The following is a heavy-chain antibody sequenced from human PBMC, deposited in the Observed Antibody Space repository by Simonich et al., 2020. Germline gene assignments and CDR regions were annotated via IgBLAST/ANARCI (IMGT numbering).Heavy chain of an antibody. Sequence: QVQLVQSGAEVKKPGASVKVSCKASGYTFTGYYMHWVRQAPGQGLEWMGCINHNSGGTNYAQKCQGRVTRTRDTSISTAYMELSRLRSDDTAVYYCARGRIAAAGTYYYYYMDVWGKGTTVTVSS. V-gene: IGHV1-2*02. CDR2: INHNSGGT. CDR3: ARGRIAAAGTYYYYYMDV. D-gene: IGHD6-13*01. CDR1: GYTFTGYY. J-gene: IGHJ6*03.